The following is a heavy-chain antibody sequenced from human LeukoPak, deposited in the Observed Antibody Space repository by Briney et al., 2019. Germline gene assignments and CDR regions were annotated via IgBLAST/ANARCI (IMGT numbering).Heavy chain of an antibody. J-gene: IGHJ4*02. D-gene: IGHD6-19*01. CDR3: AGSDWPYYFDY. CDR1: GGSISSYY. CDR2: VYYSGST. Sequence: NPSETLSLTCTVSGGSISSYYWSWIRQPPGKGLEWVGYVYYSGSTNYNPSLKSRVTISLDTSKNQFSLNLSSVTTADTAVYHCAGSDWPYYFDYWGQGTLVTVSS. V-gene: IGHV4-59*01.